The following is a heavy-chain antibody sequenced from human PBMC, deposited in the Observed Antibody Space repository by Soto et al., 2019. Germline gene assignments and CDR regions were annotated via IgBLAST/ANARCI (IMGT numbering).Heavy chain of an antibody. V-gene: IGHV1-18*01. D-gene: IGHD1-26*01. CDR3: ARAYSGSYVGGYYYYGMDV. CDR1: GYTFTSYC. CDR2: ISAYNGNT. Sequence: GASVKVSCKASGYTFTSYCISWLRQAPGQGLAWMGWISAYNGNTSYAQKLKGRVTMTTDTSTSTAYMELRRRRSDDTAVDYCARAYSGSYVGGYYYYGMDVWGQGTTVTVSS. J-gene: IGHJ6*02.